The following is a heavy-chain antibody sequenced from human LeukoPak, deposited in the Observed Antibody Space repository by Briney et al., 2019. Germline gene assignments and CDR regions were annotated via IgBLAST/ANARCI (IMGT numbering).Heavy chain of an antibody. V-gene: IGHV3-11*06. D-gene: IGHD3-22*01. CDR2: ISSSSSYT. J-gene: IGHJ4*02. CDR3: AKNYYDSSGYYLRAFDY. CDR1: GFTFSDYY. Sequence: GGSLRLSCAASGFTFSDYYMSWIRQAPGKGLEWVSYISSSSSYTNYADSVKGRFTISRDNSKNTLYLQMNSLRAEDTAVYYCAKNYYDSSGYYLRAFDYWGQGTLVTVSS.